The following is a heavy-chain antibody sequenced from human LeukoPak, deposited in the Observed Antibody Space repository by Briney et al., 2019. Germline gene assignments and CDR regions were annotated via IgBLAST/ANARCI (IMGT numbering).Heavy chain of an antibody. CDR3: AKDRKSMAWGYFDL. CDR1: GFTFSSYS. J-gene: IGHJ2*01. V-gene: IGHV3-48*01. D-gene: IGHD1-26*01. CDR2: ISSSSSTI. Sequence: GGSLRLSCAASGFTFSSYSMNWVRQAPGKGLEWVSYISSSSSTIYSADSVKGRFTISRDNAKNSLYLQMNSLRAEDTALYYCAKDRKSMAWGYFDLWGRGTLVTVSS.